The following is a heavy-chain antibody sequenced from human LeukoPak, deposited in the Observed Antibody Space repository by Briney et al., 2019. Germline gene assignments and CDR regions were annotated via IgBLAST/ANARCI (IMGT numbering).Heavy chain of an antibody. CDR3: ARRAALDSSGYYRPYYYYGMDV. CDR2: ISSSGSTI. CDR1: GFTFSDYY. D-gene: IGHD3-22*01. J-gene: IGHJ6*02. Sequence: GGSLRLSCAASGFTFSDYYMSWIRQAPGKGLEWVSYISSSGSTIYYADSVKGRFTISRDNAKNSLYLQMNSLRAEDTAVYYCARRAALDSSGYYRPYYYYGMDVWGQGTTVTVSS. V-gene: IGHV3-11*01.